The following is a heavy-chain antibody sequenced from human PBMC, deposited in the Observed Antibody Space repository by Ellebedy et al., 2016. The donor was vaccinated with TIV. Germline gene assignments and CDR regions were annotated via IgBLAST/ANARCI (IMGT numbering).Heavy chain of an antibody. CDR1: GFIFSNYD. J-gene: IGHJ6*02. D-gene: IGHD3-16*01. V-gene: IGHV3-30*02. Sequence: GESLKISCAASGFIFSNYDMYWVRQAPGKGMAWVAFIRYDETNKDYVDSVKGRFTISRDNSKNTLYLQMNSLRADDTAVYYCAKERRGNVGYGMDVWGQGTTVTVSS. CDR3: AKERRGNVGYGMDV. CDR2: IRYDETNK.